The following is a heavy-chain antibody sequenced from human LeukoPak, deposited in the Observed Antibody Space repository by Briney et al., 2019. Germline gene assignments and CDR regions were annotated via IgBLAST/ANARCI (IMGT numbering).Heavy chain of an antibody. Sequence: SETLSLTCSVSGDSIISYYWNWLRQSPGKGLEWIGNINHFGRTEYNSSLRSRVTMFLDSSKNQFSLKLTSVTPTDTAVYYCARGLWTQPGLVPLNYWGQGILVTVSS. CDR1: GDSIISYY. CDR2: INHFGRT. D-gene: IGHD5-18*01. V-gene: IGHV4-59*01. CDR3: ARGLWTQPGLVPLNY. J-gene: IGHJ4*02.